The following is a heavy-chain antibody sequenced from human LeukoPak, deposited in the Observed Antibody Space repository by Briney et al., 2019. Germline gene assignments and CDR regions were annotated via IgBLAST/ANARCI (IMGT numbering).Heavy chain of an antibody. CDR3: ARVLVDCSGGSCYYFDY. D-gene: IGHD2-15*01. Sequence: PSETLSLTCTVSGGSISSGDYYWSWIRQPPGKGLEWIGSIYYSGSPYSNPSLKSRLTISVDTSKNQFSLKLSSVTAADTAVYYCARVLVDCSGGSCYYFDYWGQGTLVTVSS. J-gene: IGHJ4*02. V-gene: IGHV4-30-4*01. CDR2: IYYSGSP. CDR1: GGSISSGDYY.